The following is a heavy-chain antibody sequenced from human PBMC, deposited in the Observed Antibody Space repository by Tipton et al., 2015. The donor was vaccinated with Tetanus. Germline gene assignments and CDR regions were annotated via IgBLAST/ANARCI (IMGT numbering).Heavy chain of an antibody. CDR3: ARLPKQSSASGTT. Sequence: VQLVQSGAEVRKPGQSLKISCKATGHNSRSYWISWVRQMPGKGLEWMGIIYPGDSAATYSPSFQGQVTISADKSIDTAYLQWTSLKTSDSATYFCARLPKQSSASGTTWGQGTLVTVSS. CDR2: IYPGDSAA. V-gene: IGHV5-51*01. D-gene: IGHD3-10*01. CDR1: GHNSRSYW. J-gene: IGHJ5*02.